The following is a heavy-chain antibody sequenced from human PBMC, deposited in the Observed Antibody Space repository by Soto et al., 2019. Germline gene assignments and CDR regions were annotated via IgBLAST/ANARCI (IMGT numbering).Heavy chain of an antibody. D-gene: IGHD6-13*01. J-gene: IGHJ5*02. CDR1: GYSFTSYW. CDR3: ARRHSSSSAFDL. V-gene: IGHV5-10-1*01. CDR2: IDPSDSYT. Sequence: GETLKISCKGSGYSFTSYWISWVRQMPGKGLEWMGRIDPSDSYTNYSPSFQGHVTISADKSISTAYLQWSSLKASDTAMYYCARRHSSSSAFDLWGQGNLVTVSS.